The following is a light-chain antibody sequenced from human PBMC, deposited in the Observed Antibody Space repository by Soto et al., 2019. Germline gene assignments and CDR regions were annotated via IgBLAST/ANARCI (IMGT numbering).Light chain of an antibody. CDR1: SSDVGGYNY. Sequence: QSVLTQPPSASGSPGQSVTISCTGTSSDVGGYNYVSWYQQHPGKAPKLMIHEVSKRPSGVPDRFSGSKSGNTASLTVSGLQAEDEADYYCSSYAGSNNFDGVFGGGTKVTVL. CDR2: EVS. J-gene: IGLJ2*01. V-gene: IGLV2-8*01. CDR3: SSYAGSNNFDGV.